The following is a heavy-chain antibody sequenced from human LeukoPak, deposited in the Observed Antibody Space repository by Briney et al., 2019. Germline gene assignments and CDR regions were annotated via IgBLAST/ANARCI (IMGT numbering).Heavy chain of an antibody. CDR2: IWYDGSNK. V-gene: IGHV3-33*01. D-gene: IGHD3-22*01. CDR1: GFTFSSYG. CDR3: ATYSSLNRREFQY. Sequence: GGSLRLSCAASGFTFSSYGMHWVRQAPGKGLEWVAVIWYDGSNKYYADSVKGRFTISRDNSKNTLYLQMNSLRAEDTAVYYCATYSSLNRREFQYWGQGTLLTVSS. J-gene: IGHJ1*01.